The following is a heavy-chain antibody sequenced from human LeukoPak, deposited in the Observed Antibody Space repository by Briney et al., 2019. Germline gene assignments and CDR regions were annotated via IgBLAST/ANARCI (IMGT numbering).Heavy chain of an antibody. CDR3: ARETGPNWFDP. CDR2: INHSGST. V-gene: IGHV4-34*01. Sequence: KTSETLSLTCAVHGGSFSGYYWSWIRQPPGKGLEWIGEINHSGSTNYNPSLKSRVTISVDTSKNQFSLKLSSVTAADTAVYYCARETGPNWFDPWGQGTLVTVSS. J-gene: IGHJ5*02. CDR1: GGSFSGYY.